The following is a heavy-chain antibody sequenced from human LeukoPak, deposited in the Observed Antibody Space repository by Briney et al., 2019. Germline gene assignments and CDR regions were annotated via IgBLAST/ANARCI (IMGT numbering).Heavy chain of an antibody. J-gene: IGHJ3*02. V-gene: IGHV3-21*01. Sequence: GGSLRLSCAVSGFTLSSYTMNWVRQAPGKGLEWVSFISSSSSYIYYADSVKGRFTISRDNAENSLYLQMNSLRVEDTAVYYCARGPHLALDTDDAFDIWGQGTMVTASS. CDR3: ARGPHLALDTDDAFDI. CDR2: ISSSSSYI. CDR1: GFTLSSYT. D-gene: IGHD5-18*01.